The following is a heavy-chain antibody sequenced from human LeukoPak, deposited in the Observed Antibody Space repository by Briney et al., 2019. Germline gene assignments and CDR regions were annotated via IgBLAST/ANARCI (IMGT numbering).Heavy chain of an antibody. CDR3: AKVVVTTTLISPFGY. Sequence: GGSLRLSCAASGFTFSSYGMHWVRQAPGKGLEWVAVIWYDGSNKYYADSVKGRFTISRDNSKNTLYLQMNSLRAEDTAVYYRAKVVVTTTLISPFGYWGQGTLVTVSS. D-gene: IGHD2-15*01. V-gene: IGHV3-33*06. CDR1: GFTFSSYG. J-gene: IGHJ4*02. CDR2: IWYDGSNK.